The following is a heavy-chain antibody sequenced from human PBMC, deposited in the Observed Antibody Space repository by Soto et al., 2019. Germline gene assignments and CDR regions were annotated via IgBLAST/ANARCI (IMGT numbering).Heavy chain of an antibody. CDR1: GGTFSSYA. CDR2: IIPTFGTA. J-gene: IGHJ3*02. D-gene: IGHD2-21*02. Sequence: QVQLVQSGAEGKKPGSSVEVSCKASGGTFSSYAISWVRQAPGQGLEWMGGIIPTFGTANYAQKFQGRVKITADEPTSTAYMELSSLRSEDTAVYYCARDCGGDCYYAFDIWGQGTMVTVSS. CDR3: ARDCGGDCYYAFDI. V-gene: IGHV1-69*01.